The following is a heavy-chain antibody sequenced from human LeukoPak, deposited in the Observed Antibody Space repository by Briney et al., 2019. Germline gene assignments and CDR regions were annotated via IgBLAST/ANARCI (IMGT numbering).Heavy chain of an antibody. J-gene: IGHJ6*02. V-gene: IGHV3-30*04. CDR3: ASGLDDSYYYGMDV. CDR1: GFTFSSYA. Sequence: GGSLRLSCAASGFTFSSYAMSWVRQAPGKGLEWVAVVSYDGRNKYYADSVKGRFTISRDNSKNTLYLQMNSLRAEDTAVYYCASGLDDSYYYGMDVWGQGTTVTVSS. D-gene: IGHD3/OR15-3a*01. CDR2: VSYDGRNK.